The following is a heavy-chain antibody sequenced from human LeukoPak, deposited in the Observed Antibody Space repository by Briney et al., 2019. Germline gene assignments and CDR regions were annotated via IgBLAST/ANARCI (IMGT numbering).Heavy chain of an antibody. CDR2: ISSSGGST. CDR1: GFTFTNYG. D-gene: IGHD6-19*01. J-gene: IGHJ4*02. Sequence: PGGPLRLSCEASGFTFTNYGMTWVRQAPGKGLEWVSGISSSGGSTYYADSVKGRFTISRDNSKNTLYLQMNSLRADDTAVYYCAKGSSSGWYRPLDYWGQGTLVTVSS. CDR3: AKGSSSGWYRPLDY. V-gene: IGHV3-23*01.